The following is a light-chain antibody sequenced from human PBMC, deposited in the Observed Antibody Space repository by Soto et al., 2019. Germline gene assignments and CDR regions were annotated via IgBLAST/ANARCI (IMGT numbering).Light chain of an antibody. Sequence: QSALTQPASVSGSPGQSITISCTGTSSDVGSRNLVSWYQQHPGKVPKLMIYEVTKRPPGVSNRFSGSKSGNTASLTISGLQAEDEADYYCSSFTSSSTYVYGAGTKLTVL. CDR2: EVT. J-gene: IGLJ1*01. V-gene: IGLV2-14*02. CDR3: SSFTSSSTYV. CDR1: SSDVGSRNL.